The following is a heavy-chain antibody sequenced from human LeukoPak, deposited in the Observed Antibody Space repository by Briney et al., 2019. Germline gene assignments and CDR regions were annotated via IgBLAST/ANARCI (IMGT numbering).Heavy chain of an antibody. V-gene: IGHV4-59*01. CDR1: GGSISSYY. CDR2: IYYSGST. Sequence: SETLSLTCTVSGGSISSYYWSWIRQPPGKGLEWIGYIYYSGSTNYNPSLKSRVTISVDTSKNQFSLKLSSVTAADTAVYYCARIPLGYDFWSGYSYYFDYWGQGTLVTVSS. CDR3: ARIPLGYDFWSGYSYYFDY. D-gene: IGHD3-3*01. J-gene: IGHJ4*02.